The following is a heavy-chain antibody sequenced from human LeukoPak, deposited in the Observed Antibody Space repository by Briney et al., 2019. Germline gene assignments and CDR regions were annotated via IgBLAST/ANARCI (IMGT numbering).Heavy chain of an antibody. CDR1: GGTFSSYA. CDR3: ARDLPSDYYYYGMDV. J-gene: IGHJ6*02. Sequence: ASVKVSCTASGGTFSSYAISWVRQAPGQGLEWMGRIIPVLGIANYAQKFQGRVTITADKSTSTAYMELSSLRSEDTAVYYCARDLPSDYYYYGMDVWGQGTTVTVSS. CDR2: IIPVLGIA. V-gene: IGHV1-69*04.